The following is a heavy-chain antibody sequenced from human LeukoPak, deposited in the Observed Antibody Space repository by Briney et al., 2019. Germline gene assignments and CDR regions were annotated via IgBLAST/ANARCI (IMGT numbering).Heavy chain of an antibody. V-gene: IGHV3-69-1*02. CDR2: IGSGNSE. Sequence: PGGSLRLSCAASGFIFSDYYMSWFRRAPGKGLEWVSYIGSGNSEFYLESVKGRFTISRDNAKNSLYLQMNSLRADDTAVYYCAREAAYGDAYDIWGHGTMVIVSS. CDR3: AREAAYGDAYDI. CDR1: GFIFSDYY. D-gene: IGHD2-21*01. J-gene: IGHJ3*02.